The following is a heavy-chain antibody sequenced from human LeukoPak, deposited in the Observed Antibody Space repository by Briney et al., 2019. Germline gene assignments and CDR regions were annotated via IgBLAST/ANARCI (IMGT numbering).Heavy chain of an antibody. CDR3: AKDGLNPGQLALDAFDI. D-gene: IGHD6-6*01. J-gene: IGHJ3*02. CDR1: GFTFSSYA. CDR2: ISDSGGST. Sequence: GGSLRLSCAASGFTFSSYAMSWFRQAPGKGLEWVSFISDSGGSTYYADSVKGRFTISRDNSKNTLYLQMNSLRAEDTAVYYCAKDGLNPGQLALDAFDIWGQGTMVTVSS. V-gene: IGHV3-23*01.